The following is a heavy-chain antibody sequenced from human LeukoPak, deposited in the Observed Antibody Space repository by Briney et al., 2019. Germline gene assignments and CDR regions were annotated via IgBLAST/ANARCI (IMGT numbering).Heavy chain of an antibody. CDR1: GFTFSSYG. V-gene: IGHV3-30*03. CDR3: ARTQLYYYDSSGYYDY. CDR2: ISYDGSNK. D-gene: IGHD3-22*01. Sequence: TGGSLRLSCAASGFTFSSYGMHWVRQAPGKGLEWVAVISYDGSNKYYADSVKGRFTISRDNSKNTLYLQMNSLRAEDTAVYYCARTQLYYYDSSGYYDYWGQGTLVTVSS. J-gene: IGHJ4*02.